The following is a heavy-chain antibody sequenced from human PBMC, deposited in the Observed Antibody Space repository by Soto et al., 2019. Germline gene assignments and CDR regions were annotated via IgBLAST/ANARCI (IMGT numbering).Heavy chain of an antibody. D-gene: IGHD3-9*01. J-gene: IGHJ6*02. V-gene: IGHV5-51*01. CDR1: GYSFSNYW. CDR2: IYPGASDT. CDR3: ARQKNDFLTGYNAMAV. Sequence: GESLKISCKGPGYSFSNYWIGWVRQMPGKGLEWMGVIYPGASDTRYGPSFQGQVTISVDKSISTAYLQWRSLKASDSATYYCARQKNDFLTGYNAMAVWRQGTTVTVSS.